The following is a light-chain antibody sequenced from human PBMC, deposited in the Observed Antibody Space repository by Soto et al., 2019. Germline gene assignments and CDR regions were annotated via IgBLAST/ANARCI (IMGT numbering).Light chain of an antibody. CDR2: EVS. CDR1: SSDVGGYNY. Sequence: QSALTQPPSASGSPGQSVTISCTGTSSDVGGYNYVSWYQQHPGKAPKLMIYEVSKRPSGVPDRFSGSKSGNTASLTVSGLQAEDEADYYCSSYAGRNNLGVFGGGTKLTVL. J-gene: IGLJ3*02. V-gene: IGLV2-8*01. CDR3: SSYAGRNNLGV.